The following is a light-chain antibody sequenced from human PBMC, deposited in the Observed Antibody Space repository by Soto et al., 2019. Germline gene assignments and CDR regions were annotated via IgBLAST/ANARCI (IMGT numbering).Light chain of an antibody. J-gene: IGLJ1*01. CDR2: DVS. Sequence: QSVLTQPASVSGSPGQSITISCTGTSSDVGGYNYVSWCQQHPGKAPKLMIYDVSNRPSGVSNRFSGSKSGNTASLTISGLQAEDEADYYCSSYTSSSTPGFGTGTKLTVL. CDR1: SSDVGGYNY. CDR3: SSYTSSSTPG. V-gene: IGLV2-14*01.